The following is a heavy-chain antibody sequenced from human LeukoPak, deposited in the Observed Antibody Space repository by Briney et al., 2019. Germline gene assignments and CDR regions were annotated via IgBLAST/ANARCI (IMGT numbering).Heavy chain of an antibody. CDR2: TRNKLMGYTT. CDR3: ARQGSSGVYYYYMDV. D-gene: IGHD6-6*01. CDR1: GFTLSDHY. J-gene: IGHJ6*03. Sequence: PGGSLRLSCVVSGFTLSDHYIDWVRQAPGKGLEWVGRTRNKLMGYTTEYAASVRGRFTISRDDSKNSLYLQMNSLKVEDTAVYYCARQGSSGVYYYYMDVWGKGTTVTVSS. V-gene: IGHV3-72*01.